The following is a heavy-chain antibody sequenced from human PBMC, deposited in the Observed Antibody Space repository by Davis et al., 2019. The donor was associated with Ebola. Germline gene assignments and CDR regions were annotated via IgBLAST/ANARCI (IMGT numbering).Heavy chain of an antibody. D-gene: IGHD1-26*01. CDR3: AREGWELFDY. Sequence: GGSLRLSCAASGFTFSSYAMHWVRQAPGKGLEWVAVISYDGSNKYYADSVKGRFTISRDNSKNTLYLQMNSLRAEDTAVYYCAREGWELFDYWGQGTLVTVSS. CDR1: GFTFSSYA. CDR2: ISYDGSNK. V-gene: IGHV3-30*04. J-gene: IGHJ4*02.